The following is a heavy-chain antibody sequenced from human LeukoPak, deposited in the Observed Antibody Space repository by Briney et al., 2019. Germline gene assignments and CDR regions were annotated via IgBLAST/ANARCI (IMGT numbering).Heavy chain of an antibody. CDR2: IYYSGST. CDR1: GGSISSSSYY. Sequence: PSETLSLTCTVSGGSISSSSYYWGWIRQPPGKGLEWIGYIYYSGSTYYNPSLKSRVTISVDTSKNQFSLKLSSVTAADTAVYYCARDVWGSGWFDPWGQGTLVTVSS. J-gene: IGHJ5*02. V-gene: IGHV4-30-4*08. D-gene: IGHD7-27*01. CDR3: ARDVWGSGWFDP.